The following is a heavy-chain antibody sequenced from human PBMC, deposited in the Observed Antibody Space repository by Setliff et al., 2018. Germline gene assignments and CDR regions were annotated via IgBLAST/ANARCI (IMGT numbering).Heavy chain of an antibody. CDR2: IYYSGST. Sequence: PSETLSLTCTVSGGSISSSSYYWGWIRQPPGKGLEWIGSIYYSGSTYYNPSLKSRVTISVDTSKNQFSLKLSSVTAADTAVYYCARGAYDSYYFDYWGQGTLVTVSS. V-gene: IGHV4-39*07. D-gene: IGHD3-16*01. CDR1: GGSISSSSYY. CDR3: ARGAYDSYYFDY. J-gene: IGHJ4*02.